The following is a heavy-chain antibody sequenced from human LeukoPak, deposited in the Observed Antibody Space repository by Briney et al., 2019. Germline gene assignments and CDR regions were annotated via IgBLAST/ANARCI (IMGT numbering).Heavy chain of an antibody. J-gene: IGHJ3*02. D-gene: IGHD2-2*01. CDR2: ISYDGSNK. CDR1: GFTFSGYA. CDR3: ARDDVGRYRYCSSTSCPKSGAFDI. V-gene: IGHV3-30*01. Sequence: GGSLRLSCAASGFTFSGYAMHWVRQAPGKGLEWVAVISYDGSNKYYADSVKGRFTISRDNSKNALYLQMNSLRAEDTAVYYCARDDVGRYRYCSSTSCPKSGAFDIWGQGTMVTVSS.